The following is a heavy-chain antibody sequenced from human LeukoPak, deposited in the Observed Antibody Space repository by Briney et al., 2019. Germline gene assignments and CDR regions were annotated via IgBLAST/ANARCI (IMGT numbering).Heavy chain of an antibody. V-gene: IGHV1-69*06. CDR3: ASATLRCSGGSCYEMDV. CDR1: GYTFTSYG. CDR2: IIPLFGTP. J-gene: IGHJ6*04. Sequence: SVKVSCKASGYTFTSYGISWVRQAPGQGLEWMGGIIPLFGTPDYAQKFQDRLTITADKSTSTAYMELSSLRSEDTAVYYCASATLRCSGGSCYEMDVWGKGTTVTVSS. D-gene: IGHD2-15*01.